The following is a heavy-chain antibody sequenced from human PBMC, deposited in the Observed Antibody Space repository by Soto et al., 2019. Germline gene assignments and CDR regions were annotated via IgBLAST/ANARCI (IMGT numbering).Heavy chain of an antibody. CDR1: GYTFTSYY. V-gene: IGHV1-46*01. Sequence: ASVKVSCKASGYTFTSYYMHWVRQAPGQGLEWMGIINPSGGSTSYAQKFQGRVTVTRDTSTSTVYMELSSLRSEDTAVYYCARGVVPAAIHNWFDPWGQGTLVTVSS. CDR2: INPSGGST. J-gene: IGHJ5*02. CDR3: ARGVVPAAIHNWFDP. D-gene: IGHD2-2*02.